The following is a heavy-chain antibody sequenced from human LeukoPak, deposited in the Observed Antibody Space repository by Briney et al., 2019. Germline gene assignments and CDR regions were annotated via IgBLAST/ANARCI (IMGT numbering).Heavy chain of an antibody. V-gene: IGHV4-59*08. CDR2: IYYSGST. J-gene: IGHJ5*02. Sequence: PSETLSLTCTVSGGSISSYYWSWIRQPPGKGLEWIGYIYYSGSTYYNPSLKSRVTISVDTSKNQFSLKLSSVTAADTAVYYCARTPGIAAAGINWFDPWGQGTLVTVSS. CDR3: ARTPGIAAAGINWFDP. D-gene: IGHD6-13*01. CDR1: GGSISSYY.